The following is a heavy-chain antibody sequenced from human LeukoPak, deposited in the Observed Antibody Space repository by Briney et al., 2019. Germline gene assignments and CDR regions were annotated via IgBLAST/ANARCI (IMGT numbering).Heavy chain of an antibody. CDR2: ISGSGGST. CDR3: AKGGGAYYYYYMDV. CDR1: GFTFSSYA. J-gene: IGHJ6*03. D-gene: IGHD1-26*01. V-gene: IGHV3-23*01. Sequence: PGGSLRLSCAASGFTFSSYAMSWVHQAPGKGLEWVSAISGSGGSTYYADSVKGRFTISRNNSKNTLYLQMNSLRAEDTAVYYCAKGGGAYYYYYMDVWGKGTTVTVSS.